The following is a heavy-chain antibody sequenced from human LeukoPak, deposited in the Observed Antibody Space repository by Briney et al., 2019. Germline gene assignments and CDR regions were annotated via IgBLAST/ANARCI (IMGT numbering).Heavy chain of an antibody. J-gene: IGHJ4*02. CDR3: ATALRYCTNGVCYTPNPHFDY. V-gene: IGHV1-24*01. Sequence: GASVKVSCKVSGYTLTELSMHWVRLAPGKGHEWMGGFDPEDGETIYAQKFQGRVTMTEDTSTDTAYMELSSLRSEDTAVYYCATALRYCTNGVCYTPNPHFDYWGQGTLVTVSS. CDR1: GYTLTELS. D-gene: IGHD2-8*01. CDR2: FDPEDGET.